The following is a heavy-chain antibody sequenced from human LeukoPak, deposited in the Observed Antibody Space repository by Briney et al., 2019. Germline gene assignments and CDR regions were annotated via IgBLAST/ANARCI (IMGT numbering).Heavy chain of an antibody. CDR2: IYTSGST. J-gene: IGHJ4*02. D-gene: IGHD3-16*02. CDR3: ARTEMITFGGVIVDY. CDR1: GGTISSGSYY. V-gene: IGHV4-61*02. Sequence: SGTLSLTCTVSGGTISSGSYYWSWIRQPPGKGLEWIGRIYTSGSTNYNPSLKSRVTISVDTSKNQFSLKLSSVTAADTAVYYCARTEMITFGGVIVDYWGQGTLVTVSS.